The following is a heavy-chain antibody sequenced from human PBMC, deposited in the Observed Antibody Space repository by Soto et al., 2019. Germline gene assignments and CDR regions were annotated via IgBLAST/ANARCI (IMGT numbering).Heavy chain of an antibody. V-gene: IGHV4-38-2*01. CDR1: GYSLTSGYH. D-gene: IGHD6-6*01. CDR2: IYHSGTT. J-gene: IGHJ4*02. CDR3: VRVYGRSSCFFDS. Sequence: WETLSLTCGVSGYSLTSGYHWGWIRQPPGKGLEWIGTIYHSGTTYYNPSLMSRVTMSVDTSKNQFSLKVTSATAADTAVYFCVRVYGRSSCFFDSWGQGTLVTVSS.